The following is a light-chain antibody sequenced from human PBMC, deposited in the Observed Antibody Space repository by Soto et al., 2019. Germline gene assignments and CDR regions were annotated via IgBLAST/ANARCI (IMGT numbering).Light chain of an antibody. Sequence: DIPMTQSPASVSASVGDRVTITCRASQGVNSWLAWYQQKPEKAPKLLIYTASRLQSGVPSRFSGSGSGTDFTLTISSLQPEDFATYYCLQASSFPLTFGGGTKVEIK. CDR2: TAS. CDR1: QGVNSW. V-gene: IGKV1D-12*01. J-gene: IGKJ4*01. CDR3: LQASSFPLT.